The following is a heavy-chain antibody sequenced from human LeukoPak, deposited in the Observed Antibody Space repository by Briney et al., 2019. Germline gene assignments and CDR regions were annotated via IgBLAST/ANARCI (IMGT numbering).Heavy chain of an antibody. CDR2: IYYTGST. CDR3: VSPRGFSYGYFDY. D-gene: IGHD5-18*01. J-gene: IGHJ4*02. Sequence: SETLSLTCTVSGASISSSSYYWGWIRQPPGKGLEWIGTIYYTGSTYYNPSLKTRVTISIDTSKDQFSLTLGSVSATDTAVYYCVSPRGFSYGYFDYWGQGTLVTVSS. V-gene: IGHV4-39*01. CDR1: GASISSSSYY.